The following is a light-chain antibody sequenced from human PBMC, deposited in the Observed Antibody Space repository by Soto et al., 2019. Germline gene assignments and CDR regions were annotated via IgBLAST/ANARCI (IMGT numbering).Light chain of an antibody. J-gene: IGKJ2*01. CDR1: QSVDSS. V-gene: IGKV3-11*01. CDR2: DAS. CDR3: QQRGA. Sequence: EVVLTQSPATLSLSPRERATLSCRASQSVDSSLAWYQQKLGQAPRLLIYDASNRATGIPGRFSGSGSGTDFTLTISRLEPEDFAVYYCQQRGAFGQGTKVEIK.